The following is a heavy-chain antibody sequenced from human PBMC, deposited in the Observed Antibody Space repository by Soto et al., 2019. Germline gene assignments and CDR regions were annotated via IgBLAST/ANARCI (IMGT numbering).Heavy chain of an antibody. J-gene: IGHJ5*02. V-gene: IGHV3-7*01. D-gene: IGHD6-19*01. CDR1: GFTFSSYW. CDR3: ARGASEQWLVFTYNWFDP. Sequence: PGGSLRLSCAASGFTFSSYWMSWVRQAPGKGLEWVANIKQDGSEKYYVVSVKGRFTISRDNAKNSLYLQMNSLRAEDTAVYYCARGASEQWLVFTYNWFDPWGQGTLVTVSS. CDR2: IKQDGSEK.